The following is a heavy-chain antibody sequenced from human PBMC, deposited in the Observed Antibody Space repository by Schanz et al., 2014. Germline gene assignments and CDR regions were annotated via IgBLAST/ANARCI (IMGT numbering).Heavy chain of an antibody. CDR2: ISGSGGST. CDR3: VRDELLWFGEVLSLDY. D-gene: IGHD3-10*01. Sequence: VQLLESGGGLVKPGGSLRLSCTASGFPFSDYFMAWIRQPPGRGLEWVSAISGSGGSTYYADSVKGRFTISRDNAKNSLFLQMSSLRAEDTALYYCVRDELLWFGEVLSLDYWGQGALVTVSS. V-gene: IGHV3-11*01. CDR1: GFPFSDYF. J-gene: IGHJ4*02.